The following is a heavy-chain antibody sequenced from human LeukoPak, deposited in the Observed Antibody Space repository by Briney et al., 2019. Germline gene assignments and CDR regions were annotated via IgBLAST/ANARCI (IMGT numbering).Heavy chain of an antibody. Sequence: SETLSLTCSVSGGSISSGNYYWSWIRQPAGKGLEWIGRSYTSGSTNYNPSLKSRVTISVDTSKNQFSLRLNSVTAADTAVYYCARRYCSSTNCHDAFDIWGQGTMVTVSS. J-gene: IGHJ3*02. CDR3: ARRYCSSTNCHDAFDI. CDR1: GGSISSGNYY. V-gene: IGHV4-61*02. CDR2: SYTSGST. D-gene: IGHD2-2*01.